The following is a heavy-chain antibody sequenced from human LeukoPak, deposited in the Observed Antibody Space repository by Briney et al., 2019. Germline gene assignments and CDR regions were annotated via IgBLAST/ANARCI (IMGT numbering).Heavy chain of an antibody. CDR3: ARDPVFLEWLLLFDY. V-gene: IGHV1-2*06. Sequence: GASVKVSCKASRYTFTGYYMHWVRQAPGQGLEWMGRINPNSGGTNYAQKFQGRVTMTRDTSISTAYMELSRLRSDDTAVYYCARDPVFLEWLLLFDYWGQGTLVTVSS. CDR1: RYTFTGYY. CDR2: INPNSGGT. J-gene: IGHJ4*02. D-gene: IGHD3-3*01.